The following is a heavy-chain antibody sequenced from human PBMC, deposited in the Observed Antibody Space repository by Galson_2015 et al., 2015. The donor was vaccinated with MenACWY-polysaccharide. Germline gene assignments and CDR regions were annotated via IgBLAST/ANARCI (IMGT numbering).Heavy chain of an antibody. D-gene: IGHD2-2*01. Sequence: LRLSCAASGFRSTDWMHWVRQTPGKGLVWVARISTDGSYTSHADPVKGRFTISRDNAKNTVFLEMNTLGVEDTAVYYCAREGSRIVFHAFDIWGQGTMVTVSS. J-gene: IGHJ3*02. CDR2: ISTDGSYT. V-gene: IGHV3-74*01. CDR1: GFRSTDW. CDR3: AREGSRIVFHAFDI.